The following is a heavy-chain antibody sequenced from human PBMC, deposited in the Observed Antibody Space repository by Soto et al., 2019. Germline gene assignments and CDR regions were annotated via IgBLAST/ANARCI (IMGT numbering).Heavy chain of an antibody. J-gene: IGHJ4*02. CDR1: GYTFTNYG. Sequence: QVQLVQSGAEVREPGASVKVSCKASGYTFTNYGVSWVRQAPGQGLEWMGWIGGYKGNTNYAQKLQGRVTLTTDTSPSTAYKELRSLRSDDTAVYYCAPHTLDTGMPSGYWGQGTLVTVSS. V-gene: IGHV1-18*01. CDR3: APHTLDTGMPSGY. D-gene: IGHD5-18*01. CDR2: IGGYKGNT.